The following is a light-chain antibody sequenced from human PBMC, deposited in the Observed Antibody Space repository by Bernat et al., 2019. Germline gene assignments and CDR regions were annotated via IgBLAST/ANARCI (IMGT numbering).Light chain of an antibody. CDR2: DVN. CDR1: SSDVGGHDH. V-gene: IGLV2-14*01. Sequence: QSALTQPASVSGSPGQSITISCIGTSSDVGGHDHVAWYQQRPGRAPKLLIYDVNIRPSGVSNRFSGSKSGNTASLTISGLQDEDEADYHCGSYSTTSTQVFGGGTKLTVL. CDR3: GSYSTTSTQV. J-gene: IGLJ2*01.